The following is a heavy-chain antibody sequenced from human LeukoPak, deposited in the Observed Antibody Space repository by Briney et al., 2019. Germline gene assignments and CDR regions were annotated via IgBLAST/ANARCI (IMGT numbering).Heavy chain of an antibody. CDR2: IYYSGST. D-gene: IGHD5-24*01. J-gene: IGHJ5*02. CDR3: ARDRDTNNWFDL. Sequence: PSETLSLTCTVSGGSISSTPYYWGWVRQPPGKGLEWIGTIYYSGSTYYNPSLKSRITISVDTSKNQFSLKLSSVTAADTAVYYCARDRDTNNWFDLWGQGTLVTVSS. V-gene: IGHV4-39*01. CDR1: GGSISSTPYY.